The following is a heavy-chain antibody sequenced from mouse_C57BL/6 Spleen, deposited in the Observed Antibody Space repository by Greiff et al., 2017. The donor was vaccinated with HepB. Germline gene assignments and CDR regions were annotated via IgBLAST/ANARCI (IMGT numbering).Heavy chain of an antibody. D-gene: IGHD2-3*01. CDR1: GYTFTDYE. Sequence: LVESGAELVRPGASVTLSCKASGYTFTDYEMHWVKQTPVHGLEWIGAIDPETGGTAYNQKFKGKAILTADKSSSTAYMELRSLTSEDSAVYYCTRPFIYDGYPMDYWGQGTSVTVSS. V-gene: IGHV1-15*01. J-gene: IGHJ4*01. CDR2: IDPETGGT. CDR3: TRPFIYDGYPMDY.